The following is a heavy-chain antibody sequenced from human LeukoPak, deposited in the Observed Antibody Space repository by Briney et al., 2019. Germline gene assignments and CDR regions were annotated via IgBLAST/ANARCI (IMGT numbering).Heavy chain of an antibody. J-gene: IGHJ6*02. V-gene: IGHV1-46*01. D-gene: IGHD3-3*01. CDR1: GDTFTNYY. Sequence: ASVKVSCKASGDTFTNYYMHWVRQAPGQGFEWLGIIDPSGDTTNYAQKFQGRVTMSRDTSTSSVYMDLSSLRSEDMAVYYCAREAYDFWSGRNAYYGMDVWGQGTTVTASS. CDR3: AREAYDFWSGRNAYYGMDV. CDR2: IDPSGDTT.